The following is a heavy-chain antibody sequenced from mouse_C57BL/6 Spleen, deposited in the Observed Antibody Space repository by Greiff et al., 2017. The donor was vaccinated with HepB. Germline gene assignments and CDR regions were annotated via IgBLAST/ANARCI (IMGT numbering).Heavy chain of an antibody. V-gene: IGHV1-76*01. D-gene: IGHD4-1*01. J-gene: IGHJ2*01. CDR1: GYTFTDYY. CDR2: IYPGSGNT. CDR3: ARDWDDDY. Sequence: QVQLQQSGAELVRPGASVKLSCKASGYTFTDYYINWVKQRPGQGLEWIARIYPGSGNTYYNEKFKGKATLTAEKSSSTAYMQLSSLTSEDSAVYFCARDWDDDYWGQGTTLTVSS.